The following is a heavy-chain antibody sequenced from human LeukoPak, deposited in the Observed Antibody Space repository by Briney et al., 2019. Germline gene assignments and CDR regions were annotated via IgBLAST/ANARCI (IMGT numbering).Heavy chain of an antibody. Sequence: HPGGSLRLSCAASGFTFSSYAMHWVRQAPGKGLEWVAVISYDGSNKYYADSVKGRFTISRDNPKNTLYLQMNSLRAEDTAVYYCARDSSGSPYAYWGQGTLVTVSS. CDR1: GFTFSSYA. D-gene: IGHD2-2*01. CDR2: ISYDGSNK. V-gene: IGHV3-30*04. CDR3: ARDSSGSPYAY. J-gene: IGHJ4*02.